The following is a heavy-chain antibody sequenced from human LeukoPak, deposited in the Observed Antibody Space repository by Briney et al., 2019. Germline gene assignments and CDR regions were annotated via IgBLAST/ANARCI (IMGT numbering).Heavy chain of an antibody. V-gene: IGHV3-23*01. D-gene: IGHD4-23*01. CDR3: AKDDGGNLPTAFDV. J-gene: IGHJ3*01. Sequence: GGSLRLSCAASGFTVSSKDMSWVRQAPGKGLEWVSVISGSGDSTYYTDSVKGRFTISRDNSKNTLYLQVNSLRADDTAVYYCAKDDGGNLPTAFDVWGQGTMVTVSS. CDR2: ISGSGDST. CDR1: GFTVSSKD.